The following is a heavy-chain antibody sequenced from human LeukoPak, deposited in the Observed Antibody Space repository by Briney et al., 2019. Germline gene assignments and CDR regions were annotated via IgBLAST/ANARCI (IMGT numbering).Heavy chain of an antibody. CDR1: GFSFSTSS. CDR3: ARDRTTYDDYFDP. Sequence: PGGSLRLSCTASGFSFSTSSMNWIRQAPGKGLEWVSCISSTSSNIHYADSVKGRFTISRDNAKNTVYLQMNGLRADDTAIYYCARDRTTYDDYFDPWGQGTLVTVSS. V-gene: IGHV3-21*01. J-gene: IGHJ4*02. CDR2: ISSTSSNI. D-gene: IGHD1-14*01.